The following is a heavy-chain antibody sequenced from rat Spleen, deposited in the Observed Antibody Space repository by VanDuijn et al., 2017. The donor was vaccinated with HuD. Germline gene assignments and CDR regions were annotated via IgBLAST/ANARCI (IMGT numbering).Heavy chain of an antibody. J-gene: IGHJ2*01. D-gene: IGHD1-2*01. CDR2: ISSGGNT. V-gene: IGHV2-47*01. Sequence: QVQLKESGPGLVQPSQTLSLTCTVSGLSLTSNSVSWIRQPPGKGLEWIAGISSGGNTYHNSVLKSRLSISRDTSKSQVYLKMNSLQTGDTATYYCARADVASISTDGFWGQGVMVTVSS. CDR1: GLSLTSNS. CDR3: ARADVASISTDGF.